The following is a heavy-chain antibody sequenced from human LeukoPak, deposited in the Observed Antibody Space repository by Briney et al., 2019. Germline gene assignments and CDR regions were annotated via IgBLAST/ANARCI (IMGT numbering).Heavy chain of an antibody. J-gene: IGHJ3*02. CDR2: ISHSGIT. D-gene: IGHD5-12*01. CDR1: GGSISSSNW. Sequence: SGTLSLTCAISGGSISSSNWWNWVRQPPGKGLEWIGEISHSGITDYNPSLKSRVTISVDTSKKQFSLKLTSVTAADTAVYYCARMAGGYDPNDAFDIWGQGTMVTVSS. V-gene: IGHV4-4*02. CDR3: ARMAGGYDPNDAFDI.